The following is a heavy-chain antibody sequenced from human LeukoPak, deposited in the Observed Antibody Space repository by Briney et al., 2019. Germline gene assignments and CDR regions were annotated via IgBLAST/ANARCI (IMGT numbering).Heavy chain of an antibody. V-gene: IGHV3-9*01. CDR2: ISWKSGSI. Sequence: GRSLRLSCVASGFSFDDHAMHWVRQAPGKGLEWVSGISWKSGSIGYADSVKGRFTISRDNSKNTLYLQMNSLRAEDTAVYYCAKETDYDFWSGYSYHYGMDVRGQGTTVTVSS. CDR3: AKETDYDFWSGYSYHYGMDV. D-gene: IGHD3-3*01. J-gene: IGHJ6*02. CDR1: GFSFDDHA.